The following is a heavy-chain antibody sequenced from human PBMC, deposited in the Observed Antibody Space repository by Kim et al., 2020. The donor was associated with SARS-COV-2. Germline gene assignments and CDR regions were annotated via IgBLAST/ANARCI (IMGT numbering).Heavy chain of an antibody. V-gene: IGHV3-7*01. J-gene: IGHJ5*02. CDR1: GFTFSSYW. Sequence: GGSLRLSCAASGFTFSSYWMSWVRQAPGKGLEWVANIKQDGSEKYYVDSVKGRFTISRDNAKNSLYLQMNSLRAEDTAVYYCARDVHDSSGYYLNWFDPWGQGTLVTVSS. CDR2: IKQDGSEK. D-gene: IGHD3-22*01. CDR3: ARDVHDSSGYYLNWFDP.